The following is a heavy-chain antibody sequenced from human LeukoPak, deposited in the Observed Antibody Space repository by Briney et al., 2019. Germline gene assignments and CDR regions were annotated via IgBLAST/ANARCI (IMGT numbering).Heavy chain of an antibody. D-gene: IGHD7-27*01. Sequence: SGPTLVNPTQTLTLTCTFSGFSLSTNGVGVGWIRQPPGKALEWVAFIYWGDDKRYSPSLKSRLTITKDTSKNQVVLTMTDMHPVDTATYYCAHGWGTVVFDYWGQGTLVTVSS. CDR2: IYWGDDK. J-gene: IGHJ4*02. CDR3: AHGWGTVVFDY. CDR1: GFSLSTNGVG. V-gene: IGHV2-5*02.